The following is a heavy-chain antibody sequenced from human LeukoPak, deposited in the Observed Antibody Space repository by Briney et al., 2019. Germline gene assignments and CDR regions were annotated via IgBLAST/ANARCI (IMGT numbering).Heavy chain of an antibody. J-gene: IGHJ3*02. CDR3: VRDRTPQTRDSFDI. Sequence: NPSQTLSLTCTVSGDSISTGSYYWSWIRQPAGRSLEWIGRMYTSGSTDYNPSLKSRVTISLDTSKNQFSLKLSSVTAADTAVYYCVRDRTPQTRDSFDIWGQGTMVTVSS. V-gene: IGHV4-61*02. CDR2: MYTSGST. D-gene: IGHD2-15*01. CDR1: GDSISTGSYY.